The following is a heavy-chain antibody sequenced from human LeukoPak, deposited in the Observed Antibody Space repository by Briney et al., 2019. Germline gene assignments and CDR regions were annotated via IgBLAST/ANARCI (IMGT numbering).Heavy chain of an antibody. J-gene: IGHJ4*02. V-gene: IGHV3-53*01. CDR3: ARWDAYYGGKDY. CDR2: LNTGGNT. D-gene: IGHD4-23*01. CDR1: GFTVSSNY. Sequence: GGSLRLSCAASGFTVSSNYMSWVRQAPGKGLEWVSVLNTGGNTHYADSVKGRFTISRDNAKNSLYLQMNSLRAEDTAVYYCARWDAYYGGKDYWGQGTLVTVSS.